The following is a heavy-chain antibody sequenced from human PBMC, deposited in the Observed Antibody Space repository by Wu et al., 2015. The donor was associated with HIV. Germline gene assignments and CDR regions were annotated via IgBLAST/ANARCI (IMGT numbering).Heavy chain of an antibody. CDR2: INTYNGNT. J-gene: IGHJ4*02. CDR1: SYTFTSYG. Sequence: QVQLVQSGAEVKKPGASVNVSCKASSYTFTSYGISWVRQAPGQGLEWMGCINTYNGNTKYAQKLQGRVTMTTDTSTSTAYMELRSLRSDDTAVYYCARRRTVAGAPFDFWGQGTLVTVSS. D-gene: IGHD6-19*01. CDR3: ARRRTVAGAPFDF. V-gene: IGHV1-18*01.